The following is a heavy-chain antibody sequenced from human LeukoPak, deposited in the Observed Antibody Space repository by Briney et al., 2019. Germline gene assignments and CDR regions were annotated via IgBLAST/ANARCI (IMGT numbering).Heavy chain of an antibody. CDR3: ASEFRSGHMGLDAFDI. CDR2: IYSDGST. CDR1: GFIVRSNY. V-gene: IGHV3-53*05. J-gene: IGHJ3*02. D-gene: IGHD2-15*01. Sequence: GGSLRLSCVASGFIVRSNYMSWVRQAPGKGLEWVSIIYSDGSTYYADSVKGRFTISRDNPKNTLYLQMNSLRAEDTAVYYCASEFRSGHMGLDAFDIWGQGTMVTVSS.